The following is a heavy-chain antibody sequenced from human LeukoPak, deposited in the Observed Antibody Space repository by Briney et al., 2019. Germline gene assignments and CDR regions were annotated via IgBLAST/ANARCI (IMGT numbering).Heavy chain of an antibody. Sequence: GGSLRLSCAASGFTFDDYAMHWVRQAPGKGLEWVSGISWNSGSIGYADSVKGRFTISRDNAKNSLYLQMNSLRAEDTALYYCAKDISGYDVFFDYWGQGTLVTVSS. CDR2: ISWNSGSI. CDR3: AKDISGYDVFFDY. V-gene: IGHV3-9*01. J-gene: IGHJ4*02. CDR1: GFTFDDYA. D-gene: IGHD5-12*01.